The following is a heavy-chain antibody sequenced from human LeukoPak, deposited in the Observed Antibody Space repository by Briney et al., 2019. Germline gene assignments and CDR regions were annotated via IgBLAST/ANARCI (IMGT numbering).Heavy chain of an antibody. J-gene: IGHJ6*03. D-gene: IGHD3-22*01. CDR2: IDTSGST. CDR3: ARYPYYDDSSGYYYSRAYYYYYMDV. V-gene: IGHV4-61*02. Sequence: PSQTLSLTCTVSGGSISSGSYYWSWIRQLAGRGLEWIGRIDTSGSTNYNPSLKSRVSISVDTSKNQCSLKLSSVTAADTAVYYCARYPYYDDSSGYYYSRAYYYYYMDVWGKGTTVTVSS. CDR1: GGSISSGSYY.